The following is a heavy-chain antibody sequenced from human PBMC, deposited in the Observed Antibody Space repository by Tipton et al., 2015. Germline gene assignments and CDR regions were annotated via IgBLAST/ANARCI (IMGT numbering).Heavy chain of an antibody. J-gene: IGHJ4*02. CDR3: ARHKDSGTYPLDY. V-gene: IGHV4-61*01. CDR2: IYYSGST. Sequence: TLSLTCSVSGSSVSSGNYYWSWIRQPPGKGLEWIGYIYYSGSTNYNPSLKSRVTTSVDASKNQFSLRLSSVTAADTAVYYCARHKDSGTYPLDYWGQGTLVTVSS. CDR1: GSSVSSGNYY. D-gene: IGHD3-10*01.